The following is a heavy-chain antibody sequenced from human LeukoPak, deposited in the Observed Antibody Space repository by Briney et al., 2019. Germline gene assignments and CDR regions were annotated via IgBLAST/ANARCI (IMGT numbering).Heavy chain of an antibody. J-gene: IGHJ5*02. CDR3: ARHDQERIGGYNWFDP. Sequence: KPSETLSLTCTVSGASISSTAYYWGWIRQPPGKGLEWIGSIYYSGTTYYNPSLKSRVTISTDMSSNQFSLTLSSVTAADTAVYYCARHDQERIGGYNWFDPWGQGTRVTVSS. V-gene: IGHV4-39*01. D-gene: IGHD1-1*01. CDR2: IYYSGTT. CDR1: GASISSTAYY.